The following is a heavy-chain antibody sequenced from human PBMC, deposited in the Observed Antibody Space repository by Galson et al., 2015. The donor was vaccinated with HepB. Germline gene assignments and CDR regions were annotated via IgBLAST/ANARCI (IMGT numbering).Heavy chain of an antibody. CDR2: FSPGDSDS. D-gene: IGHD2-15*01. CDR1: GYSFTNYW. V-gene: IGHV5-51*01. Sequence: QSGAEVKKPGESLRISCKGVGYSFTNYWIGWVRQMPGKGLEWMGIFSPGDSDSRYSPSFHGRVTISADRSTNTAFLQLSRLRASDTAIYYCAQRRWFCSGGSCPEGYYFDYWGQGTLLTVSS. CDR3: AQRRWFCSGGSCPEGYYFDY. J-gene: IGHJ4*02.